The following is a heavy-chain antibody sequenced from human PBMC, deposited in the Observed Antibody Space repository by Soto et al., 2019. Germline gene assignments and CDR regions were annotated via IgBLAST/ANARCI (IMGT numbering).Heavy chain of an antibody. D-gene: IGHD3-3*02. V-gene: IGHV3-30-3*01. CDR3: ARDNSHFWSGNAQEGPDY. Sequence: HPGGSLRLSCAASGFTFSSYAMHWVRQAPGKGLEWVAVISYDGSNKYYADSVKGRFTISRDNSKNTLYLQMNSLRAEDTAVYYCARDNSHFWSGNAQEGPDYWGQGTLVTVSS. J-gene: IGHJ4*02. CDR1: GFTFSSYA. CDR2: ISYDGSNK.